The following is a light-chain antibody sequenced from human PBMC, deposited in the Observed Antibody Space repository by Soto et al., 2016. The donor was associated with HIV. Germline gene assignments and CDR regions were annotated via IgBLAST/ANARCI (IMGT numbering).Light chain of an antibody. CDR1: QAINIH. CDR3: QKYYSVPYT. Sequence: DIQMTQSPSSLSASVGDRVTITCRASQAINIHLVWYQQKPGKAPKLLIYPASTLQPGVPSRFSGSGSGTDFTLTISSLQPEDVATYYCQKYYSVPYTFGQGTKVEIK. J-gene: IGKJ1*01. V-gene: IGKV1-27*01. CDR2: PAS.